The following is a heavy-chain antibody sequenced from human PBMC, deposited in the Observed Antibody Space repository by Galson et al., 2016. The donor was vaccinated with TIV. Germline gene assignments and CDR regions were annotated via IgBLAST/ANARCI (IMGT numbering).Heavy chain of an antibody. CDR3: VKGAGRYSRSWYFDY. D-gene: IGHD6-13*01. Sequence: SLRLSCAASGFTFDDYAMHWVRQAPGRGLEWVSSISWNSGTIVYADSMKGRFTISRDNSKNSLYLQMNSLTSDDTALYYCVKGAGRYSRSWYFDYWGQGTLVTVSS. CDR2: ISWNSGTI. J-gene: IGHJ4*02. CDR1: GFTFDDYA. V-gene: IGHV3-9*01.